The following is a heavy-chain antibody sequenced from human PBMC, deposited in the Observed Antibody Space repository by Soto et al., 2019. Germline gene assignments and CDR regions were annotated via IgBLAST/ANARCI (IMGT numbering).Heavy chain of an antibody. J-gene: IGHJ6*02. CDR1: GFTFSSYG. CDR2: IWYDGSNK. Sequence: GGSLRLSCAASGFTFSSYGMHWVRQAPGKGLEWVAVIWYDGSNKYYADSVKGRFTISRDNSKNTLYLQMNSLRAEDTAVYYCARDRYDSGYDSGRGYYYGMDVWGQGTTVTVSS. D-gene: IGHD5-12*01. CDR3: ARDRYDSGYDSGRGYYYGMDV. V-gene: IGHV3-33*01.